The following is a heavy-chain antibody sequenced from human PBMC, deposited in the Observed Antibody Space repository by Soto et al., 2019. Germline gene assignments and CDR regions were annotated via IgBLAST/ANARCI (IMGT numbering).Heavy chain of an antibody. CDR2: IYYSGST. Sequence: QLQLQESGPGLVKPSETLSLTCTVSGGSISSSSYYWGWIRQPPGKGLEWIGSIYYSGSTYYNPSRQSRVTLSVDTSKNQFSLKLSSVTAADTAVYYCARLFPHSGSYLDYWGQGTLVTVSS. J-gene: IGHJ4*02. CDR3: ARLFPHSGSYLDY. V-gene: IGHV4-39*01. D-gene: IGHD1-26*01. CDR1: GGSISSSSYY.